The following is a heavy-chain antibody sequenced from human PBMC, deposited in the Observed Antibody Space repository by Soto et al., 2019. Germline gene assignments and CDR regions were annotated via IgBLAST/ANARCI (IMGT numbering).Heavy chain of an antibody. CDR3: ARASWFFDY. CDR2: IYYSGST. V-gene: IGHV4-59*11. D-gene: IGHD6-13*01. Sequence: QVQLQESGPGLVKPSETLSLTCTVSGGSINNHYWSWIRQPPGQGLEWIGYIYYSGSTNYNPSLKSRVTMSVDTSKNQFSLKLSSLTAADTAIYYCARASWFFDYWGQGTLVTVSS. CDR1: GGSINNHY. J-gene: IGHJ4*02.